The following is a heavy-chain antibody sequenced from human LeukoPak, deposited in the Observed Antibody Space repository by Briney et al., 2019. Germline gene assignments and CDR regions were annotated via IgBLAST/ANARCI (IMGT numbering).Heavy chain of an antibody. V-gene: IGHV3-7*01. CDR1: GFTFSSYW. CDR2: IKQDGNEK. Sequence: GGSLRLSCAASGFTFSSYWMSCVRQAPGKGLEWVVNIKQDGNEKYYVDSGKGRFTISRDNAKNSLYLQMNSLRAEDTAVYYCAELGITMIGGVWGKGTTVTISS. D-gene: IGHD3-10*02. J-gene: IGHJ6*04. CDR3: AELGITMIGGV.